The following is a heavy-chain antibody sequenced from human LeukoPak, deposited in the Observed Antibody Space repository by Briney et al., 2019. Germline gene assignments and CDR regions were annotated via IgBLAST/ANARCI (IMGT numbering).Heavy chain of an antibody. D-gene: IGHD6-6*01. J-gene: IGHJ3*02. CDR2: ISSDGSTK. CDR3: AKWSSIEVAFDI. CDR1: GFTSSSYD. Sequence: GGSLRLSCATSGFTSSSYDMHWVRQAPGKGLEWVAVISSDGSTKNYADSVKGRFTISRDKSKNTLYLQMNSLRAEDTAVYYCAKWSSIEVAFDIWGQGTMVTVSA. V-gene: IGHV3-30*18.